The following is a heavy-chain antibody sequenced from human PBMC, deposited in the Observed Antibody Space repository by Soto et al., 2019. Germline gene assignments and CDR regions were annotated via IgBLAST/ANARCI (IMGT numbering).Heavy chain of an antibody. J-gene: IGHJ4*02. D-gene: IGHD3-22*01. CDR1: GGSISSGGYS. CDR2: IYHSGST. CDR3: AREYNYDSSGIGFDS. V-gene: IGHV4-30-2*02. Sequence: TLSLTCAVSGGSISSGGYSWSWIRQPPGKGLEWIGYIYHSGSTYYNPSLKSRVTISEDRSKNQFSLKLSSVTAADTAVYYCAREYNYDSSGIGFDSWGQGTLVTVSS.